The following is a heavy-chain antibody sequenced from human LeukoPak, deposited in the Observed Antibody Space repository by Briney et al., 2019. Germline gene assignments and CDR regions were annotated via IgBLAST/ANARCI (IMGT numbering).Heavy chain of an antibody. CDR3: ARMPGIAVAGMGDAFDI. CDR2: IIPIFGTA. Sequence: GASVKVSCKASGGTFSSYAISWVRQAPGQGLEWMGGIIPIFGTANYAQKFQGRVTITADKSTSTAYMELSSLRSEDTAVCYCARMPGIAVAGMGDAFDIWGQGTMVTVSS. CDR1: GGTFSSYA. V-gene: IGHV1-69*06. J-gene: IGHJ3*02. D-gene: IGHD6-19*01.